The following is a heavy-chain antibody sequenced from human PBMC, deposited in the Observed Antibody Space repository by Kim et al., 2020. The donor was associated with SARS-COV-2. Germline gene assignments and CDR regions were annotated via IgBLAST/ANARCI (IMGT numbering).Heavy chain of an antibody. J-gene: IGHJ4*02. Sequence: GESLKISCKGSGYSFTSYWISWVRQMPGKGLEWMGRIDPSDSYTNYSPSFQGHVTISADKSISTAYLQWSSLKASDTAMYYCAMGRYGSGTPGDYWGQGTLVTVSS. D-gene: IGHD3-10*01. CDR1: GYSFTSYW. V-gene: IGHV5-10-1*01. CDR3: AMGRYGSGTPGDY. CDR2: IDPSDSYT.